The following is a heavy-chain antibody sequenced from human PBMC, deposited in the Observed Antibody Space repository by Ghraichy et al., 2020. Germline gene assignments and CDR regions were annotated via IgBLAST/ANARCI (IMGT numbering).Heavy chain of an antibody. CDR2: IYSGGST. CDR3: ARDGRVGQQLEYNSGMDV. V-gene: IGHV3-53*01. D-gene: IGHD6-13*01. Sequence: GGSLRLSCAASGFTVSSNYMSWVRQAPGKGLEWVSVIYSGGSTYYAGSVKGRFTISRDNSKNTLYLQMNSLRAEETAVYYCARDGRVGQQLEYNSGMDVWSHGTAVTVSS. J-gene: IGHJ6*02. CDR1: GFTVSSNY.